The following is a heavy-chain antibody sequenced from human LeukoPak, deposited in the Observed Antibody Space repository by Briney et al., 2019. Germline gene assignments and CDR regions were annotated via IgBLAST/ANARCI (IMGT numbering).Heavy chain of an antibody. CDR3: ARDLPGSEVVPDAFDI. Sequence: PGRSLRLSCAASGFTFSSYAMHWVRQAPGKGLEWVAVISCDGSNKYYADSVKGRFTISRDNSKNTLYLQMNSLRAEDTAVYYCARDLPGSEVVPDAFDIWGQGTMVTVSS. V-gene: IGHV3-30-3*01. CDR1: GFTFSSYA. CDR2: ISCDGSNK. D-gene: IGHD3-22*01. J-gene: IGHJ3*02.